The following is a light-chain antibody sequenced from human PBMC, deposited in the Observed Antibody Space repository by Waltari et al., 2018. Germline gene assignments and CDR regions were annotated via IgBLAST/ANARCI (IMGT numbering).Light chain of an antibody. CDR3: QQRSSWTPRT. V-gene: IGKV3-11*01. CDR1: QSVGTY. Sequence: EIVLTQSPATLSLSTGETATLSCRASQSVGTYLAWYQQKPGQAPRLLIYDASNRPTGIPDRFRGSGSGTDFTLTIDSLEPEEFALYYCQQRSSWTPRTFGQGARLEIK. J-gene: IGKJ2*02. CDR2: DAS.